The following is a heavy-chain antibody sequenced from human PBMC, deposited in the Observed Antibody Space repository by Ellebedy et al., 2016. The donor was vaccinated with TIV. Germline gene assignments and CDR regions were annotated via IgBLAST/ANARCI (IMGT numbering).Heavy chain of an antibody. J-gene: IGHJ4*02. V-gene: IGHV3-48*02. CDR2: ISSNSGNI. D-gene: IGHD1-7*01. CDR3: ARDENYVAEVIDY. CDR1: GFTFSTYS. Sequence: GESLKISCAASGFTFSTYSMKWVRQAPGKGLEWVSYISSNSGNIYYADSVKGRFTISRDNAKNSLYLQMNSLRDEDTAVYYCARDENYVAEVIDYWGQGTLVTVSS.